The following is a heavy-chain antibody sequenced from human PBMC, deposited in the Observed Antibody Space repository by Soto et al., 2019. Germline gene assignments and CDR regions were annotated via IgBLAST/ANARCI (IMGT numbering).Heavy chain of an antibody. D-gene: IGHD3-16*02. CDR2: INPNTGYT. V-gene: IGHV1-8*01. J-gene: IGHJ4*02. CDR1: GYTFTSYD. CDR3: VRGRVMITFGVVIVIDY. Sequence: ASVKVACKASGYTFTSYDINWVRQATGEGLEWMGWINPNTGYTDYAQKFQDRVTMTGNTSITTAYMELSSLRSEDTAVYYCVRGRVMITFGVVIVIDYWGQGSPVTVSS.